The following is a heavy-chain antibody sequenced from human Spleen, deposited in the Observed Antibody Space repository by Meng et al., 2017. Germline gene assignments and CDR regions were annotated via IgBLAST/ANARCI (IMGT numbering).Heavy chain of an antibody. CDR2: FDPEDGEI. CDR1: GYTLTELS. Sequence: SEARGKKPGASVNVSCKVSGYTLTELSMHWVRQAPGKGLEWMGGFDPEDGEIIYAQKFQGRVTMTEDTSTDTAYMELSSLRSEDTAMYYCLTDSSGFQGWGQGTLVTVSS. V-gene: IGHV1-24*01. CDR3: LTDSSGFQG. J-gene: IGHJ4*02. D-gene: IGHD3-22*01.